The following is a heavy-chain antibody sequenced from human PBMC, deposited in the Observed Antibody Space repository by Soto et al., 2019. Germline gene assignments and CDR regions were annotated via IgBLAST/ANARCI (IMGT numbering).Heavy chain of an antibody. J-gene: IGHJ4*02. V-gene: IGHV3-33*01. CDR3: AREGSSYGLDY. CDR2: IWYDGSNK. CDR1: GFTFSSYG. D-gene: IGHD5-18*01. Sequence: GGSLRLSCAASGFTFSSYGMHWVRQAPGKGLEWVAVIWYDGSNKYYADSVKGRFTISRDNSKNTLYLQMNSLRAEDTAVYYCAREGSSYGLDYWGQGTLVTVSS.